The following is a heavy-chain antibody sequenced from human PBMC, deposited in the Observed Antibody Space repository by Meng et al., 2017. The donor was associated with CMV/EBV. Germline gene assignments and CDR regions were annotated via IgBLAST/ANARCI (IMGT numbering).Heavy chain of an antibody. J-gene: IGHJ6*02. V-gene: IGHV4-34*01. CDR3: ARASITGTTYCYYYGMDV. CDR1: GGSFSGYY. Sequence: SETLSLTCAVYGGSFSGYYWSWIRQPPGKGLEWIGEINHSGSTNYNPSLKSRVTISVDTSKNQFSLKLSSVTAADTAVYYCARASITGTTYCYYYGMDVWGQGTTVTVSS. CDR2: INHSGST. D-gene: IGHD1-7*01.